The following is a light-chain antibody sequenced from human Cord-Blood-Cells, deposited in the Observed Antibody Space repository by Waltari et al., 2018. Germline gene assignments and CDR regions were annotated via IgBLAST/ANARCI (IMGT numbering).Light chain of an antibody. Sequence: QSALTQPPSASGSPGQSVTISCTGTSSDVGGYNYVSWYQQNPGKAPKLMIYEVSKRPSGVPDRVSGSKSGNTASLTVSGLQAEDEADYYCSSYAGSNNPVVFGGGTKLTVL. J-gene: IGLJ2*01. CDR2: EVS. CDR3: SSYAGSNNPVV. CDR1: SSDVGGYNY. V-gene: IGLV2-8*01.